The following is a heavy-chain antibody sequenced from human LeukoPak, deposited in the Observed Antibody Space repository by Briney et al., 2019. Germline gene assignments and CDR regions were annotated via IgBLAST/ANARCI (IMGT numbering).Heavy chain of an antibody. CDR2: VTGRGGST. D-gene: IGHD3-9*01. Sequence: GESLRLSCVASGFTFSNYAMSWVRQAPGERLEWVSAVTGRGGSTYYADSVKGRFTISRGNSRNTLFLQMNSLRAEDTAIYYCAKWGDFDILTGYYVSDFWGQGTLVTVSS. CDR1: GFTFSNYA. V-gene: IGHV3-23*01. CDR3: AKWGDFDILTGYYVSDF. J-gene: IGHJ4*02.